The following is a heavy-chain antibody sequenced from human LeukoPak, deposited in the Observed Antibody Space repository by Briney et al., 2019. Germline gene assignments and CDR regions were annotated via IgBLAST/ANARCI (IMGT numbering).Heavy chain of an antibody. J-gene: IGHJ4*02. CDR2: IYTSGST. CDR3: ASDDSSGYDN. CDR1: GYSISSSYY. V-gene: IGHV4-4*07. Sequence: SETLSLTCAVSGYSISSSYYWSWIRQPAGKGLEWIGRIYTSGSTNYNPSLKSRVTMSVDTSKNQFSLKLSSVTAADTAVYYCASDDSSGYDNWGQGTLVTVSS. D-gene: IGHD3-22*01.